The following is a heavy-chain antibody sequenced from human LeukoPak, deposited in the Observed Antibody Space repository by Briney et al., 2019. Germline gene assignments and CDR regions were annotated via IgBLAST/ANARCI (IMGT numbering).Heavy chain of an antibody. CDR2: IYYSGST. V-gene: IGHV4-59*01. CDR1: GCSISSYY. J-gene: IGHJ5*02. Sequence: SETLSLTCTVSGCSISSYYWSWIRQPPGKGLEWIGYIYYSGSTNYNPSLKSRVTMSVDTSKSQFSLKLSSVTAADTGVYYCARDLGRYDFWSGYPDGGNWFDPWGQGTLVTVSS. CDR3: ARDLGRYDFWSGYPDGGNWFDP. D-gene: IGHD3-3*01.